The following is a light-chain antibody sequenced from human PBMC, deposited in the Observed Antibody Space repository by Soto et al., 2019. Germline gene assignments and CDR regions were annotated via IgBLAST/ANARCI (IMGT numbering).Light chain of an antibody. CDR3: QHRSDWPPIFT. CDR2: DAS. J-gene: IGKJ3*01. Sequence: EIVLTQSPATLSLSPGERAPLSCRASQSVSSYLAWYKQKPGQAPRLLIYDASTRATGTPARFSGSGSGTDFTLTISSREPEDFAVYYCQHRSDWPPIFTFGPGTKVHIK. V-gene: IGKV3-11*01. CDR1: QSVSSY.